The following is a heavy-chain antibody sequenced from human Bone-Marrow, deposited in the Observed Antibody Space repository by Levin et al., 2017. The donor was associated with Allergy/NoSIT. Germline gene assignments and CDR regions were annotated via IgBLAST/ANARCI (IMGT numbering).Heavy chain of an antibody. CDR1: GFTFTSHW. CDR3: ARDHQWACDY. D-gene: IGHD1-26*01. CDR2: INKDGSEK. J-gene: IGHJ4*02. V-gene: IGHV3-7*01. Sequence: GGSLRLSCAASGFTFTSHWMIWVRQAPGKGLEWVANINKDGSEKNYVDSVKGRFTISRDNAKNSLYLQMNNLRAEDTAMYYGARDHQWACDYWGQGTLVTVSS.